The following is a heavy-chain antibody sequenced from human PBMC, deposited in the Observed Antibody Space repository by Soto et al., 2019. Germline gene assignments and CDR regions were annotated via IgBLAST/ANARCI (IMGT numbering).Heavy chain of an antibody. D-gene: IGHD3-10*01. J-gene: IGHJ4*02. CDR2: INHSGTV. V-gene: IGHV4-34*01. CDR1: GGAFNGYY. Sequence: QVHLQQWGAGLLKPSETLSLTCAVNGGAFNGYYWTWIRQSPGRGLQWLGEINHSGTVDYNPSLKSRVTFSLDTSKKQFSLTLTSVPAADTAVYYGARAGAALVRGSIGGFDYWGQGTLVTVSS. CDR3: ARAGAALVRGSIGGFDY.